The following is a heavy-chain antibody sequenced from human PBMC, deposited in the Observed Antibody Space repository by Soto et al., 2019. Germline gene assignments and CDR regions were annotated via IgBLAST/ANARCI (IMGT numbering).Heavy chain of an antibody. CDR2: IYGSGGGT. J-gene: IGHJ4*02. D-gene: IGHD4-17*01. Sequence: GGSLRLSCAASGFTFSTYTMNWVRQAPGKGLEWVSGIYGSGGGTYYADSMKGRVTISRDNSRNTLFLQINSLRSEDTAVYYCARTLYGDNVDYWGQGTLVTVSS. CDR1: GFTFSTYT. V-gene: IGHV3-23*01. CDR3: ARTLYGDNVDY.